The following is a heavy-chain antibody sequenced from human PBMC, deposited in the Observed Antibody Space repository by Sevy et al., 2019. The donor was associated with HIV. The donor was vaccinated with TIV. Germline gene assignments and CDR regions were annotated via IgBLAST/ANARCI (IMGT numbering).Heavy chain of an antibody. D-gene: IGHD6-13*01. Sequence: GGSLRLSCAASGFTFSSYAMHWVRQAPGEGLEWVAVISYDGSNKYYADSVKGRFTISRDNSKNTLYLQMNSLRAEDTAMYYCARHGGEQQLVWYYFDYWGQGTLVTVSS. CDR3: ARHGGEQQLVWYYFDY. V-gene: IGHV3-30-3*01. J-gene: IGHJ4*02. CDR1: GFTFSSYA. CDR2: ISYDGSNK.